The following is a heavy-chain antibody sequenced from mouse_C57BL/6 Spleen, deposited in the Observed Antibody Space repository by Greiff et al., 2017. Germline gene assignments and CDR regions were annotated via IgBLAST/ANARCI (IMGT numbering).Heavy chain of an antibody. CDR3: ARYYYGSSYGFAY. D-gene: IGHD1-1*01. CDR2: INYDGSST. CDR1: GFTFSDYY. J-gene: IGHJ3*01. V-gene: IGHV5-16*01. Sequence: EVMLVESEGGLVQPGSSMKLSCTASGFTFSDYYMAWVRQVPEKGLEWVANINYDGSSTYYLDSLKSRFIISIDNAKNILYLQMSSLKSEDTAAYYCARYYYGSSYGFAYWGQGTLVTVSA.